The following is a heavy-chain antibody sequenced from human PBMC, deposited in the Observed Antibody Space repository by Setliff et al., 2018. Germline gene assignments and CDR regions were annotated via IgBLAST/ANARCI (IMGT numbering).Heavy chain of an antibody. V-gene: IGHV4-31*03. CDR1: GGSISSGGYY. CDR2: IYYSGST. D-gene: IGHD2-2*01. CDR3: ARVARLVLSRNAFDI. Sequence: PSETLSLTCTVSGGSISSGGYYWSWIRQHPGKGLEWIGYIYYSGSTYYNPSLKSRATVSVDTSKNQFSLKLSSVTAADTAVYYCARVARLVLSRNAFDIWGQGTMVTVSS. J-gene: IGHJ3*02.